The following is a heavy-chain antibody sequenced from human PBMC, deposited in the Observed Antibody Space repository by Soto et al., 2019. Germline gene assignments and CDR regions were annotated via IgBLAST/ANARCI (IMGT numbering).Heavy chain of an antibody. J-gene: IGHJ5*02. CDR1: GDSISGGASF. V-gene: IGHV4-31*03. D-gene: IGHD2-2*01. CDR2: VYCSGSS. Sequence: LSLTCTVSGDSISGGASFWSWIRQPPGKGLEWIANVYCSGSSYYNPSLKSRLTISVDTTKNQFSLQLKSMTAADTAVYYCAKLSCTSSTCYFPGWFDPWGQGTLVTVSS. CDR3: AKLSCTSSTCYFPGWFDP.